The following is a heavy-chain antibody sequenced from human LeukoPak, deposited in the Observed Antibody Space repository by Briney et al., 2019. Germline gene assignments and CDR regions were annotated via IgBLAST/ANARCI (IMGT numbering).Heavy chain of an antibody. CDR3: ATDFRLSDIVVVPEGFDY. D-gene: IGHD2-15*01. CDR2: IWYDGSDK. Sequence: GGSLRLSCAASGFNFDNSGVHWVRQAPGKGLEWVAGIWYDGSDKHYAHSVKGRFTISRDNSKNTLYLQMKSLRAEDTAVYYCATDFRLSDIVVVPEGFDYWGQGALVTVSS. V-gene: IGHV3-33*01. J-gene: IGHJ4*02. CDR1: GFNFDNSG.